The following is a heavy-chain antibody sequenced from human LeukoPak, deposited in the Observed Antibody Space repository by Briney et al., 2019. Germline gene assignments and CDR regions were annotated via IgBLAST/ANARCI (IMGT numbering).Heavy chain of an antibody. Sequence: ASVKVSCKASGYTFTGSYMHWVRQAPGQGLEWMGWINPNSGGTNYAQKFQGRVTMTRDTSISTAYMELSSLRSEDTAVYYCATKTSQNIDLDYWGQGTLVTVSS. V-gene: IGHV1-2*02. J-gene: IGHJ4*02. CDR1: GYTFTGSY. D-gene: IGHD1-14*01. CDR2: INPNSGGT. CDR3: ATKTSQNIDLDY.